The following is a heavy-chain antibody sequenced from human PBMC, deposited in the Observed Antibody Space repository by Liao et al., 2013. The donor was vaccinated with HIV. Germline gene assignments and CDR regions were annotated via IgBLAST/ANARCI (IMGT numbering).Heavy chain of an antibody. Sequence: QVQQQQWGARLLKPSETLSLTCDVYGESFSDHRWSWVRQPPGKVMEWIGEINQSGSTDYNPSLKSRVTISGDISLRLTSVSAADTALYYCAKVRQWLASGGEAFDIWGHGTMVIVSS. V-gene: IGHV4-34*02. CDR3: AKVRQWLASGGEAFDI. CDR1: GESFSDHR. J-gene: IGHJ3*02. CDR2: INQSGST. D-gene: IGHD6-19*01.